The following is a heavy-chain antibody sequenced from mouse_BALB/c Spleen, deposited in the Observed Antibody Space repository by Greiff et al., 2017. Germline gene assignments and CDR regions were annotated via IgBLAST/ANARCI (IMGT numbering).Heavy chain of an antibody. D-gene: IGHD1-1*02. Sequence: EVKLMESGPGLVKPSQSLSLTCTVTGYSITSDYAWNWIRQFPGNKLEWMGYISYSGSTSYNPSLKSRISITRDTSKNQFFLQLNSVTTEDTATYYCARRGSPWYFDVWGAGTTVTVSS. CDR2: ISYSGST. CDR1: GYSITSDYA. V-gene: IGHV3-2*02. J-gene: IGHJ1*01. CDR3: ARRGSPWYFDV.